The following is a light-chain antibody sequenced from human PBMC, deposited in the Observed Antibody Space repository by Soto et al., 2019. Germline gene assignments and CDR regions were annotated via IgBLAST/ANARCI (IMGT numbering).Light chain of an antibody. CDR2: DAS. CDR3: QQYSNWRT. CDR1: QSVSGK. Sequence: EIVMTQSPVTLSVSPGERATLSCRASQSVSGKLAWYQQKPGQAPRLLIYDASTRATGVPARFSGSGSGTEFTLTISSLQSEDFAVYYCQQYSNWRTFGQGTNVDIK. J-gene: IGKJ1*01. V-gene: IGKV3-15*01.